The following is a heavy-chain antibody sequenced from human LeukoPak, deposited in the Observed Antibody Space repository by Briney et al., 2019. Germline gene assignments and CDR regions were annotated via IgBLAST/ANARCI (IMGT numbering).Heavy chain of an antibody. CDR2: MNPNSGNT. CDR3: ARRRIAARPVYYYYMDV. CDR1: GYTFTSYD. J-gene: IGHJ6*03. V-gene: IGHV1-8*01. Sequence: ASVKVSCKASGYTFTSYDINWVRQATGQGLEWMGWMNPNSGNTGYAQKFQGRVTMTRNTPISTAYMELSSLRSEDTAVYYCARRRIAARPVYYYYMDVWGKGTTVTVSS. D-gene: IGHD6-6*01.